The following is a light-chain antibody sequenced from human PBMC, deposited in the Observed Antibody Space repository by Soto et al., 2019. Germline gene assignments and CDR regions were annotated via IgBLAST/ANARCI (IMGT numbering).Light chain of an antibody. CDR2: DNN. J-gene: IGLJ2*01. CDR1: SSNI. Sequence: SVLTQPPSVSAAPGQKVTISCSGSSSNIVSWYQQLPGTAPKLLIYDNNKRPSGIPDRFSGSKSGTSATLGITGLQTGDEADYYCGMWDSSLSVVVFGGGTQLTVL. CDR3: GMWDSSLSVVV. V-gene: IGLV1-51*01.